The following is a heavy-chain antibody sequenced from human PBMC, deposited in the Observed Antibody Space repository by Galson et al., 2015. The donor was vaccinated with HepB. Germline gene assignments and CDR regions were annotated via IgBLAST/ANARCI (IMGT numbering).Heavy chain of an antibody. CDR2: ISSSGSTI. CDR1: GFTFSSYS. J-gene: IGHJ4*02. D-gene: IGHD3-22*01. Sequence: SLRLSCAASGFTFSSYSMNWVRQAPGKGLEWVSYISSSGSTIYYADSVKGRFTISRDNAKNSLYLQMNSLRDEDTAVYYCAIIGSGYSPYYFDYWGQGTLVTVSS. CDR3: AIIGSGYSPYYFDY. V-gene: IGHV3-48*02.